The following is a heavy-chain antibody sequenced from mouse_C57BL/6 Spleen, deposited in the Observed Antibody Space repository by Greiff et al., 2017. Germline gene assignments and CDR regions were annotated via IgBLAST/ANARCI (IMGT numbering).Heavy chain of an antibody. CDR2: IHPNSGST. CDR3: AREDDYGFAY. J-gene: IGHJ3*01. V-gene: IGHV1-64*01. D-gene: IGHD2-4*01. CDR1: GYTFTSYW. Sequence: QVQLQQPGAELVKPGASVKLSCKASGYTFTSYWMHWVKQRPGQGLEWIGMIHPNSGSTNYNEKFKSKATLTVDKSSSTAYKQPSSLTSEDSAVYYCAREDDYGFAYWGQGTLVTVSA.